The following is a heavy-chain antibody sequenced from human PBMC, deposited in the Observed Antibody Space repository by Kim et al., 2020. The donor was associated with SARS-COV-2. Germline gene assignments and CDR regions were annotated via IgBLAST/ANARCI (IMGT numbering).Heavy chain of an antibody. CDR2: INPSGGST. D-gene: IGHD3-22*01. CDR1: GYTFTSYY. V-gene: IGHV1-46*01. Sequence: ASVKVSCKASGYTFTSYYMHWVRQAPGQGLEWMGIINPSGGSTSYAQKFQGRVTMTRDTSTSTVYMELSSLRSEDTAVYYCARDNRLLLPPVNWFDPWGQGTLVTVSS. J-gene: IGHJ5*02. CDR3: ARDNRLLLPPVNWFDP.